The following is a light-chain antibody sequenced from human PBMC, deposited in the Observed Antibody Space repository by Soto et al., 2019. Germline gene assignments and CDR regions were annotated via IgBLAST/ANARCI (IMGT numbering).Light chain of an antibody. CDR1: QSVSSN. J-gene: IGKJ1*01. V-gene: IGKV3-20*01. CDR3: QQYGSSPWT. Sequence: VLTQSLCTLTFSPGERATLSLRASQSVSSNLAWYQQKPGQAPRLLIYGASSRATGIPDRFSGSGSGTDFTLNISRLEPEDFGVYYCQQYGSSPWTFGQGTKVDIK. CDR2: GAS.